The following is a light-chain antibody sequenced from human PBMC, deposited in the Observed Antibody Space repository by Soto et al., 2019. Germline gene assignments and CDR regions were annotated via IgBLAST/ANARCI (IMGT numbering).Light chain of an antibody. V-gene: IGKV1-39*01. J-gene: IGKJ1*01. CDR2: AAT. Sequence: DIQMTQSPSSLSASVGDRVTITCRASQSISTYLNWYQQKPGKAPRLLVFAATRLQRGVPSRFTGSGSGTDFTLTINSLQPEDFASYCCQQSYTTLMWTFGQGTKVDIK. CDR3: QQSYTTLMWT. CDR1: QSISTY.